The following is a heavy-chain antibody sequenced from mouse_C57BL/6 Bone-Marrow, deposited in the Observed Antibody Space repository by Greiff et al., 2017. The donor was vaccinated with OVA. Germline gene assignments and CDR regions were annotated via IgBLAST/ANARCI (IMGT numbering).Heavy chain of an antibody. Sequence: VQLQQPGAELVKPGASVKLSCKASGYTFTSYWMHWVKQRPGQGLEWIGMIHPNSGSTNYNEKFKSKATLTVDKSSSTAYMQLSSLTSEDSAVYYCARRRSITTDYYAMDYWGQGTSVTVSS. CDR2: IHPNSGST. D-gene: IGHD1-1*01. V-gene: IGHV1-64*01. CDR1: GYTFTSYW. CDR3: ARRRSITTDYYAMDY. J-gene: IGHJ4*01.